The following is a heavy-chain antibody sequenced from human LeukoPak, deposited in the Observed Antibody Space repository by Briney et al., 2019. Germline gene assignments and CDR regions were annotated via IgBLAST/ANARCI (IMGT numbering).Heavy chain of an antibody. CDR2: IYYTGGT. V-gene: IGHV4-39*01. CDR3: ARQNLRAAARYWYFDL. J-gene: IGHJ2*01. D-gene: IGHD2-15*01. Sequence: PSETLSLTCSVSGGSITSSSYYWSWIRQPPEKGLEWIGSIYYTGGTYYSPSLKSRVTISVDTSKNQFSLKLSSVTAADTAVYYCARQNLRAAARYWYFDLWGRGTLVTVSS. CDR1: GGSITSSSYY.